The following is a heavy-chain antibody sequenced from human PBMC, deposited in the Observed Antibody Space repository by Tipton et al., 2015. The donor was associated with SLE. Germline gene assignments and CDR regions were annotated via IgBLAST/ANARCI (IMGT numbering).Heavy chain of an antibody. Sequence: TLSLTCAVYGGSFSGYYWSWIRQPPGKGLEWIGEINHSGSTNYNPSLKSRVTISGDMSKNQFSMKLSSVTAADTAVYYCVYGDWLGLDYWGQGTLVTVSS. CDR1: GGSFSGYY. V-gene: IGHV4-34*01. CDR2: INHSGST. CDR3: VYGDWLGLDY. J-gene: IGHJ4*02. D-gene: IGHD4-17*01.